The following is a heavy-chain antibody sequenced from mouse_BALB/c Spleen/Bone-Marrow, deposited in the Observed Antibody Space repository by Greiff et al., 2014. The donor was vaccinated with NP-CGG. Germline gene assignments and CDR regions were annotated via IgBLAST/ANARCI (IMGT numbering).Heavy chain of an antibody. Sequence: LVESAPELARPGASVKMSCKASGYTFTSFTIQWIKQRPGQGLEWIGYINPTRGYTDYNQKFKDRTTLTADKSSSTTYMQPTSLTSEDSAVYYCAREATYYAYFDYWGQGTALAVSS. CDR1: GYTFTSFT. CDR3: AREATYYAYFDY. J-gene: IGHJ2*01. V-gene: IGHV1-4*02. D-gene: IGHD1-1*01. CDR2: INPTRGYT.